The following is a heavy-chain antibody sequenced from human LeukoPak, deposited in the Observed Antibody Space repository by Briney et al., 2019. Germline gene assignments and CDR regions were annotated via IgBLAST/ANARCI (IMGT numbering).Heavy chain of an antibody. V-gene: IGHV3-23*01. CDR3: AKERECSTTSCWRYYGMDV. CDR1: GFTFSSYW. Sequence: GSLRLSCAASGFTFSSYWMHWVRQAPGKGPEWVSSITRSGGGTNYADSVKGRFTISRDNSKNMLHLHMNSLRAEDTAVYYCAKERECSTTSCWRYYGMDVWGQGTTVTVSS. J-gene: IGHJ6*02. CDR2: ITRSGGGT. D-gene: IGHD2-2*01.